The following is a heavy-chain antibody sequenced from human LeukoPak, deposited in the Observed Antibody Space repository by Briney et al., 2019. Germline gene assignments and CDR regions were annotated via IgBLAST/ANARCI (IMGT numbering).Heavy chain of an antibody. CDR1: GFMCDAYG. CDR2: ISAGGGNT. V-gene: IGHV3-23*01. CDR3: TKDAGPTLDWFDP. Sequence: GGSLRLSCAASGFMCDAYGMAWVRQTPGKTLEWVSTISAGGGNTHYADSIKGRFTISRDNSRNILFLEMNSLRADDSAIYYCTKDAGPTLDWFDPWGQGTRVTVSS. D-gene: IGHD1-14*01. J-gene: IGHJ5*02.